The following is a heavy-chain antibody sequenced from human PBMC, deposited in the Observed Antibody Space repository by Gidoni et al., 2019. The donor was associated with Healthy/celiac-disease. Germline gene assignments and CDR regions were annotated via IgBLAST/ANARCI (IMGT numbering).Heavy chain of an antibody. CDR1: GGSISSSSYY. CDR2: IYYSGGT. D-gene: IGHD4-17*01. CDR3: ARLGFMTTVTS. Sequence: QLQLQESGPGLVKPSETLSLTCTVSGGSISSSSYYWGWIRQPPGKGLEWIGSIYYSGGTYYNPSPKGRGTISVDTSKNQFSLKLSSVTAADTAVYYCARLGFMTTVTSWGQGTLVTVSS. V-gene: IGHV4-39*01. J-gene: IGHJ4*02.